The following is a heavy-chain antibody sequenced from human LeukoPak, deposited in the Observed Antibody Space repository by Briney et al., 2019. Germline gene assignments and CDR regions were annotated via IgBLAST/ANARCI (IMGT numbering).Heavy chain of an antibody. CDR2: ISSSSSTI. J-gene: IGHJ4*02. D-gene: IGHD6-6*01. Sequence: PGGSLRLSCAASGFTFSSYSMNWVRQAPGKGLEWVSYISSSSSTIYYADSVKGRFTISRDNSKNTLYLQMNSLRAEDTAVYYCAKEKSIAAPGDYWGQGTLVTVSS. CDR3: AKEKSIAAPGDY. CDR1: GFTFSSYS. V-gene: IGHV3-48*01.